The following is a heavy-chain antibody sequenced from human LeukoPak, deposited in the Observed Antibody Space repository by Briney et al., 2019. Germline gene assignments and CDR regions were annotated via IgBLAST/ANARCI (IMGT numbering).Heavy chain of an antibody. Sequence: GGSLRLSCATSGFTFTSNWTSWVRRAPAKGLEWGAKIKQYGSEKYYVDSVKGRFTISRDDAENSLYLQMNSLRAEDTAVYYCARIPAVNGRFWFDPGGQGTLVTVSS. CDR1: GFTFTSNW. J-gene: IGHJ5*02. CDR2: IKQYGSEK. D-gene: IGHD2-2*01. V-gene: IGHV3-7*01. CDR3: ARIPAVNGRFWFDP.